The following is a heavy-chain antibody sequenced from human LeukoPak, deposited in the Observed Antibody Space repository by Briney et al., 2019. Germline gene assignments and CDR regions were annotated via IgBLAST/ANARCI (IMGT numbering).Heavy chain of an antibody. CDR3: ARSYYDFWSGYYQPKNWFDP. CDR2: IYYSGST. Sequence: SSETLSLTCTVSGGSISSGDYYWSWIRQPPGKGLEWIGYIYYSGSTYYNPSLKSRVTISVDTSKNQFSLKLSSVTAADTAVYYCARSYYDFWSGYYQPKNWFDPWGQGTLVTVSS. CDR1: GGSISSGDYY. J-gene: IGHJ5*02. D-gene: IGHD3-3*01. V-gene: IGHV4-30-4*08.